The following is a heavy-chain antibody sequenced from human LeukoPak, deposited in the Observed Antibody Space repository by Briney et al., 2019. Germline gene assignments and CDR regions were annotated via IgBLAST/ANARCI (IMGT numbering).Heavy chain of an antibody. D-gene: IGHD6-13*01. CDR2: INPNSGGT. Sequence: ASVKVSCKASGGTFSSYAISWVRQAPGQGLEWIGWINPNSGGTNYAQKFQGRVTMTRDTSISTAYMELSRPRSDDTAVYYCARYSSSFDAFDIWGQGTMVTVSS. CDR1: GGTFSSYA. V-gene: IGHV1-2*02. J-gene: IGHJ3*02. CDR3: ARYSSSFDAFDI.